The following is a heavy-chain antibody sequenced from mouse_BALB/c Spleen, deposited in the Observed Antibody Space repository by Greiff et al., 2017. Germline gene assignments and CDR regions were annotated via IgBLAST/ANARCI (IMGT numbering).Heavy chain of an antibody. D-gene: IGHD2-1*01. V-gene: IGHV5-6-5*01. Sequence: VQGVESGGGLVKPGGSLKLSCAASGFTFSSYAMSWVRQTPEKRLEWVASISSGGSTYYPDSVKGRFTISRDNARNILYLQMSSLRSEDTAMYYCAREDHYGNYAMDYWGQGTSVTVSS. CDR1: GFTFSSYA. CDR2: ISSGGST. CDR3: AREDHYGNYAMDY. J-gene: IGHJ4*01.